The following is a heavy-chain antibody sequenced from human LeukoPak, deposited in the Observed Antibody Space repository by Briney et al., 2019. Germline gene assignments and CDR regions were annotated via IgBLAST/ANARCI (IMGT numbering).Heavy chain of an antibody. D-gene: IGHD1-26*01. CDR1: GFTFSSYT. CDR3: ARDIPRGSTHLDY. V-gene: IGHV3-48*04. Sequence: GGSLRLSCVASGFTFSSYTMHWVRQAPGKGLEWVSHISSSSSTIYYADSVKGRFTISRDNAKNSLYLQMSSLRVEDTAVYYCARDIPRGSTHLDYWGQGTLVTVSA. CDR2: ISSSSSTI. J-gene: IGHJ4*02.